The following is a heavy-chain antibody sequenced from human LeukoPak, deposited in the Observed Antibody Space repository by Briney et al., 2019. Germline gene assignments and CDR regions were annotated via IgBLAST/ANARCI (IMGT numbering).Heavy chain of an antibody. D-gene: IGHD2-21*02. CDR2: ISYDRSNK. V-gene: IGHV3-30*04. Sequence: GGPLRLSCAASGFTFSSYAMHWVRQAPGKGLEWVAVISYDRSNKYYADSVKGRFTISRDNAKNSLYLQMNSLRAEDTAVYYCARARVVTKWIDYWGQGTLVTVSS. J-gene: IGHJ4*02. CDR1: GFTFSSYA. CDR3: ARARVVTKWIDY.